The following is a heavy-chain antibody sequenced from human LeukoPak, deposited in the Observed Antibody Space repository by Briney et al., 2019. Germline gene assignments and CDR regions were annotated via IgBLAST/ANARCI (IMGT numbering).Heavy chain of an antibody. CDR1: GFTVSSNY. V-gene: IGHV3-53*01. CDR3: ARGRQQQLGWFDP. Sequence: GGSLRLSCAASGFTVSSNYMSWVRQAPGKGLEWVSIIYSGGSIYYADSVKGRFTISRDNSKNMLYLQMDSLRAEDTAVYYCARGRQQQLGWFDPWGQEPWSPSPQ. CDR2: IYSGGSI. J-gene: IGHJ5*02. D-gene: IGHD6-13*01.